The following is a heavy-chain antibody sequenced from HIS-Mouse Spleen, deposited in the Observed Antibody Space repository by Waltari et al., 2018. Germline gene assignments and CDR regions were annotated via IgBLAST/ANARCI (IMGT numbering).Heavy chain of an antibody. Sequence: QLQLQESGPGLVKPSETLSLTCTVSVGSISSSSYYCGWIRQPPGKGLAWIGSIYYSGSTYYNPSLKSRVTISVDTSKNQFSLKLSSVTAADTAVYYCAREIPYSSSWYDWYFDLWGRGTLVTVSS. CDR2: IYYSGST. D-gene: IGHD6-13*01. J-gene: IGHJ2*01. CDR3: AREIPYSSSWYDWYFDL. V-gene: IGHV4-39*07. CDR1: VGSISSSSYY.